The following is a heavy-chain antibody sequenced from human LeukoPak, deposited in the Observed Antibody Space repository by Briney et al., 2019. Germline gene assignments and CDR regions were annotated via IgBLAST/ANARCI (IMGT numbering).Heavy chain of an antibody. J-gene: IGHJ4*01. Sequence: PGGSLRLSCAASGFTFSSYGMHWVRQAPGKGLEWVAFIRYDGSNKYYADSVKGRFTISRDNSKNTLYLQMNSLRAEDTAVYYCAKGRRGITMVRGVPPADYWXXXTLVTVSS. CDR2: IRYDGSNK. CDR1: GFTFSSYG. V-gene: IGHV3-30*02. D-gene: IGHD3-10*01. CDR3: AKGRRGITMVRGVPPADY.